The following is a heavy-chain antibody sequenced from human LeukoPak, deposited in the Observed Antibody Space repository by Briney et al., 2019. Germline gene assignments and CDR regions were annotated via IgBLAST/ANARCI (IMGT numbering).Heavy chain of an antibody. CDR2: IKQDGSEK. CDR3: ANVGSSGYYYEDWGEDY. Sequence: GGSLRLSCAASGFTFSSYWMSWVRQAPGKGLEWVANIKQDGSEKCSVDSVKGRFTISRDNAKNSLYLQMNSLTAEDTAVYYCANVGSSGYYYEDWGEDYWGQGTLVTVSS. D-gene: IGHD3-22*01. J-gene: IGHJ4*02. CDR1: GFTFSSYW. V-gene: IGHV3-7*03.